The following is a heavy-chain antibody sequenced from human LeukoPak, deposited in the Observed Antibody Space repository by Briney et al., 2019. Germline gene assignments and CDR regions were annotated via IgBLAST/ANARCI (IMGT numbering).Heavy chain of an antibody. V-gene: IGHV4-31*03. CDR1: GGSISSGGYY. CDR2: IYYSGST. J-gene: IGHJ5*02. Sequence: PSQTLSLTCTVSGGSISSGGYYWSWTRQHPGKGLEWIGSIYYSGSTYYNPSLKSRVTISVDTSKNQFSLKLSSVTAADTAVYYCARSWRDGYNGWNWFDPWGQGTLVTVSS. CDR3: ARSWRDGYNGWNWFDP. D-gene: IGHD5-24*01.